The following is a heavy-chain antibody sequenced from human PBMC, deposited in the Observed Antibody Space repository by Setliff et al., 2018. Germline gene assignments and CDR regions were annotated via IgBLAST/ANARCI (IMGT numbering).Heavy chain of an antibody. D-gene: IGHD3-10*01. J-gene: IGHJ4*02. CDR3: ARSLGSGSYYNSRPFYSDY. CDR1: GGSISSGSNY. CDR2: IDPSGNT. Sequence: SETLSLTCTVSGGSISSGSNYWSWIRQPAGRGLEWIGHIDPSGNTNYHPSLKSRVTISGDTSKNQFPLKLTSVTAADTAVYFCARSLGSGSYYNSRPFYSDYWGQGTLVTVSS. V-gene: IGHV4-61*09.